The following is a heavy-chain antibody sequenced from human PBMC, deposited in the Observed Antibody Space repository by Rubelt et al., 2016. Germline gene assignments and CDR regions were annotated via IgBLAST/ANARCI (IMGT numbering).Heavy chain of an antibody. CDR3: ARPRIAVAGTIDY. D-gene: IGHD6-19*01. Sequence: QLQLQESGPGLVKPSETLSLTCTVSGGSISSSSYYWGWIRQPPGKGLECIGSIYYSGGTYYNPSLKIRVTISVDTSKNQFSLKLSSVTAADTAVYYCARPRIAVAGTIDYWGQGTLVTVSS. J-gene: IGHJ4*02. V-gene: IGHV4-39*01. CDR1: GGSISSSSYY. CDR2: IYYSGGT.